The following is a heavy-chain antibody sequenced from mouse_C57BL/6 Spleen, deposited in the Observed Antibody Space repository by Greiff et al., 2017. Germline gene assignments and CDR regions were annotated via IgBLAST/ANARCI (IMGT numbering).Heavy chain of an antibody. CDR2: ISNLAYSI. Sequence: EVQGVESGGGLVQPGGSLKLSCAASGFTFSDYGMAWVRQAPRKGPEWVAFISNLAYSIYYADTVTGRFTISRENAKNTLYLEMSSLRSEDTAMYYCAKYYDYVGAMDYWGQGTSVTVSS. V-gene: IGHV5-15*01. CDR1: GFTFSDYG. D-gene: IGHD2-4*01. CDR3: AKYYDYVGAMDY. J-gene: IGHJ4*01.